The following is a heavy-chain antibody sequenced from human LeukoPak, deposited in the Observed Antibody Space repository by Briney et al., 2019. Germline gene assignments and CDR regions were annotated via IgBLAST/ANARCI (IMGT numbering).Heavy chain of an antibody. Sequence: GGSLRLSCAASGFTVSSNYMSWVRQAPGKGLEWVSIIYSGGSTFYADSVEGRFTISRDNSKNTLYLQMNSLRAEDTAVYYCAKQVVAATIDYWGQGTLVTVSS. J-gene: IGHJ4*02. V-gene: IGHV3-53*01. CDR1: GFTVSSNY. CDR3: AKQVVAATIDY. CDR2: IYSGGST. D-gene: IGHD2-15*01.